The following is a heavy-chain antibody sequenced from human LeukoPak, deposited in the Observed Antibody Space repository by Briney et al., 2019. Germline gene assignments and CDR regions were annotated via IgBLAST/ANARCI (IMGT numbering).Heavy chain of an antibody. V-gene: IGHV4-61*01. CDR2: FYYSGST. CDR1: GGSVSSGSYY. Sequence: PSETLSLICTVSGGSVSSGSYYWSWIRQPPGKGLEWIGYFYYSGSTYYNPSLKSRVTISVDTSKNQFSLKLSSVTAADTAVYYCARGGVYCSGGSCPISRWFDPWGQGTLVTVSS. J-gene: IGHJ5*02. D-gene: IGHD2-15*01. CDR3: ARGGVYCSGGSCPISRWFDP.